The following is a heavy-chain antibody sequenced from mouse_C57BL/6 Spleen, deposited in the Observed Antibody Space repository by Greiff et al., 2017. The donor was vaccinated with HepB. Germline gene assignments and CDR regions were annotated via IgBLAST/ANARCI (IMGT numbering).Heavy chain of an antibody. CDR2: IRNKANGYTT. J-gene: IGHJ1*03. CDR1: GFTFTDYY. CDR3: ASLYDYDDWYFDV. Sequence: EVQRVESGGGLVQPGGSLSLSCAASGFTFTDYYMSWVRQPPGKALEWLGFIRNKANGYTTEYSASVKGRFTISRDNSQSILYLQMNALRAEDSATYYCASLYDYDDWYFDVWGTGTTVTVSS. D-gene: IGHD2-4*01. V-gene: IGHV7-3*01.